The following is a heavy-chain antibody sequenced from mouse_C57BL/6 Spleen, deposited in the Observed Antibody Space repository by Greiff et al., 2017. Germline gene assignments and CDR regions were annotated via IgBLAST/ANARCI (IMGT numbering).Heavy chain of an antibody. CDR1: GYTFTDYY. CDR3: ERDYYGCGYSDGYFDV. CDR2: INPNNGGT. V-gene: IGHV1-26*01. Sequence: EVQLQQSGPELVKPGASVKISCKASGYTFTDYYMNWVKQSHGKSLEWIGDINPNNGGTSYNQKFKGKATLTVDKSSSTAYMELRSLTSEDSAVYSCERDYYGCGYSDGYFDVWGTGTTVTVSS. D-gene: IGHD1-1*01. J-gene: IGHJ1*03.